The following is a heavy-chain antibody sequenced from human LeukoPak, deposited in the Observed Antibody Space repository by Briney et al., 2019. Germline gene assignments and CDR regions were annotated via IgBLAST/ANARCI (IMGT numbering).Heavy chain of an antibody. CDR2: ISSSSSYI. D-gene: IGHD3-10*01. Sequence: GGSLRLSCAASGFTFSSYSMNWVRQAPGKGLEWVSSISSSSSYIYYADSVKGRFTISRDNAKNSLYLQMNSLRAEDTAVYYCARDRHYTYYYGSGSLTGSSYYYYGMDVWGQGTTVTVSS. CDR3: ARDRHYTYYYGSGSLTGSSYYYYGMDV. V-gene: IGHV3-21*01. CDR1: GFTFSSYS. J-gene: IGHJ6*02.